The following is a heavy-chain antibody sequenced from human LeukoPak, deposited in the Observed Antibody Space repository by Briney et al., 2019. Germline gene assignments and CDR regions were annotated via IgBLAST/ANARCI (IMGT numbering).Heavy chain of an antibody. Sequence: GGSLRLSCAASGFTFSDYWMSWFRQAPGKGLEWVANIKQDGSEIYYVASVKGRFTISRDNTKNSLYLQMNSLRAEATAVYYCARRYFDSWGQGTLVTVSS. CDR1: GFTFSDYW. J-gene: IGHJ4*02. V-gene: IGHV3-7*01. CDR2: IKQDGSEI. CDR3: ARRYFDS.